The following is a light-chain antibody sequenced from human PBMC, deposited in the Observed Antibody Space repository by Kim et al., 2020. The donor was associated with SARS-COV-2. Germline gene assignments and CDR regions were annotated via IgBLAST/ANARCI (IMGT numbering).Light chain of an antibody. J-gene: IGLJ2*01. V-gene: IGLV3-21*04. CDR3: QVWDSSSDHRVV. CDR2: YDS. Sequence: SYELTQPPSVSLAPGQTARVSCGGNSIGSKSVHWYQQKAGQAPVLVIYYDSDRPSGIPERFSGSNSGNTATLTISRVEAGDEADYYCQVWDSSSDHRVVFGGGTQLTVL. CDR1: SIGSKS.